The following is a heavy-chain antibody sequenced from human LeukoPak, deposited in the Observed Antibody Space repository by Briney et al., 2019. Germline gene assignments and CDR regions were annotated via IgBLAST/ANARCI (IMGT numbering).Heavy chain of an antibody. Sequence: PGGSLRLSCAASGFTFSNAWMSWVRQAPGKGLEWVGRIKSKTDGGTTDYAAPVKGRFTISRDDSKNTLYLQMNSLKTEDTAVYYCTTKLWYYDILTGYFVFDYWGQGTLVTVSS. V-gene: IGHV3-15*01. CDR2: IKSKTDGGTT. J-gene: IGHJ4*02. D-gene: IGHD3-9*01. CDR1: GFTFSNAW. CDR3: TTKLWYYDILTGYFVFDY.